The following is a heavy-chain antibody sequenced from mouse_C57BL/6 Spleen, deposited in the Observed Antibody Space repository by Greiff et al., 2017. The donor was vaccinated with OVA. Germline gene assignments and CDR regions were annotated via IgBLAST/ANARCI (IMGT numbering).Heavy chain of an antibody. Sequence: DVKLVESGGGLVKPGGSLKLSCAASGFTFSDYGMHWVRQAPEKGLEWVAYISRGSSTIYYADTVKGRFTISRDNAKNTLFLQMTSLRSEDTAMYYCARPVGEGYFDVWGTGTTVTVSS. J-gene: IGHJ1*03. D-gene: IGHD1-3*01. V-gene: IGHV5-17*01. CDR1: GFTFSDYG. CDR2: ISRGSSTI. CDR3: ARPVGEGYFDV.